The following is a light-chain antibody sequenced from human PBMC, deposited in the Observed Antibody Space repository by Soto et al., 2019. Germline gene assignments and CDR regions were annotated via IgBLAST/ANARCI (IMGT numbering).Light chain of an antibody. V-gene: IGKV3-15*01. CDR1: QSVRSN. CDR3: QQYDNWPLWT. J-gene: IGKJ1*01. Sequence: EVVMTQSPATLSVSPGERVTLSCSASQSVRSNLAWYQQKPGQSPRLLIYGASTRATGIPARFSGSGSGTEFTLTISSLQSEDFAVYYCQQYDNWPLWTFGPGTKVDIK. CDR2: GAS.